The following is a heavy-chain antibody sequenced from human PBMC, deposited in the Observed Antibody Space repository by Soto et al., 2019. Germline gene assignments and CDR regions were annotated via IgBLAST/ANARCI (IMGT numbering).Heavy chain of an antibody. CDR1: GFTSSNYW. CDR2: IKSDGSST. CDR3: AKDRGRGDTNYFDY. D-gene: IGHD2-21*02. Sequence: PGGSLRLSCAASGFTSSNYWMHWVRQAPGKGLVWVSRIKSDGSSTSYADSVKGRFTISRDNSKNTLYLQMNSLRAEDTAVYYCAKDRGRGDTNYFDYWGQGTLVTVSS. J-gene: IGHJ4*02. V-gene: IGHV3-74*01.